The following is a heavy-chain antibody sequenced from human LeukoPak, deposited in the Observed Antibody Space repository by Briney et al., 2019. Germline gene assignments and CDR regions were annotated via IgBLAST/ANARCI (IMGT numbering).Heavy chain of an antibody. J-gene: IGHJ5*02. Sequence: SETLSLTCTVSGGSISSSYWSGIRQPPGKGREGIGYNYYSGSTNYNPSLKSRVTISVDTSKTQSSLKLSSVTAADTAVYYCARGNSLWFGETHNWFDPWGQGTLVTVSS. D-gene: IGHD3-10*01. CDR2: NYYSGST. V-gene: IGHV4-59*01. CDR1: GGSISSSY. CDR3: ARGNSLWFGETHNWFDP.